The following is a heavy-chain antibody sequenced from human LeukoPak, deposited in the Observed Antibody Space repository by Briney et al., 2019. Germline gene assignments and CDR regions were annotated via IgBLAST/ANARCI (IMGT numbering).Heavy chain of an antibody. Sequence: SETLSLTCTVSGGSISSGSYYWSWIRQHPGKGLEWIGYIYYSGSTHYNPSLKSRVTISIDTSKNQFSLKLSSVTAADTAVYYCARSSGYSSSGGLNWFDTWGQGTLDTVSS. V-gene: IGHV4-31*03. J-gene: IGHJ5*02. CDR3: ARSSGYSSSGGLNWFDT. CDR1: GGSISSGSYY. CDR2: IYYSGST. D-gene: IGHD6-13*01.